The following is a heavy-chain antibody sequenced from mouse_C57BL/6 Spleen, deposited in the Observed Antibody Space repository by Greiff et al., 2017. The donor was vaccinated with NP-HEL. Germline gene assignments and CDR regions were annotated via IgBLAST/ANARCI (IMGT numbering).Heavy chain of an antibody. J-gene: IGHJ2*01. V-gene: IGHV1-19*01. Sequence: EVQLQQSGPVLVKPGASVKMSCKASGYTFTDYYMNWVKQSHGKSLEWIGVINPYNGGTSYNQKFKGKATLTVDKSSSTAYMDLNSLTSEDSAVYYCARSPDYYGSSHFDYWGQGTTLTVSS. CDR2: INPYNGGT. CDR1: GYTFTDYY. D-gene: IGHD1-1*01. CDR3: ARSPDYYGSSHFDY.